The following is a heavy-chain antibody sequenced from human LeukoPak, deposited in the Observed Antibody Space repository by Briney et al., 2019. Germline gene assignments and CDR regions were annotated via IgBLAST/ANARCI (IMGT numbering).Heavy chain of an antibody. CDR3: AKVSAPYSSSWYFDY. Sequence: PGGSLRLSCAASGFTFGDYAMHWVRQAPGKGLEWVSLISGDGGSTYYADSVKGRFTISRDNSKNSLYLQMNSLRTEDTALYYCAKVSAPYSSSWYFDYWGQGTLVTVSS. CDR1: GFTFGDYA. CDR2: ISGDGGST. V-gene: IGHV3-43*02. D-gene: IGHD6-13*01. J-gene: IGHJ4*02.